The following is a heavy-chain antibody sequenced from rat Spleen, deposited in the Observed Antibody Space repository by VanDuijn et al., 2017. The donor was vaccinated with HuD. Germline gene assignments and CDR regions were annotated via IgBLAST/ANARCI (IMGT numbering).Heavy chain of an antibody. CDR2: IWTGGST. D-gene: IGHD1-9*01. V-gene: IGHV2-43*01. CDR3: TREGHTMDRATYWFAY. J-gene: IGHJ3*01. Sequence: QVQLKESGPGQVQPSQTLSLTCTVSGFSLASFHVSWVRQPPGKGLEWMGVIWTGGSTAYNSLLNSRLIISRDTSTSQVFLKMNSLQTEDTAIYFCTREGHTMDRATYWFAYWGQGTLVTVSS. CDR1: GFSLASFH.